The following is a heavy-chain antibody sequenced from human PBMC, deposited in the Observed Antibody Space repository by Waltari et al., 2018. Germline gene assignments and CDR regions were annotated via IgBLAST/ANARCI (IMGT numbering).Heavy chain of an antibody. V-gene: IGHV3-30*18. D-gene: IGHD3-22*01. J-gene: IGHJ4*02. CDR2: MSYDGNEK. CDR1: GFTLSSFG. CDR3: AKLGFYFYDSSGYSLFDY. Sequence: QVQLVESGGGVVQPGGSLRLSCAAPGFTLSSFGRHWVRQAPGKGLEWVAVMSYDGNEKYYADSVKGRFTISRDKARNTLYLQMNSLRPEDTAVYSCAKLGFYFYDSSGYSLFDYWGQGTLVTVSS.